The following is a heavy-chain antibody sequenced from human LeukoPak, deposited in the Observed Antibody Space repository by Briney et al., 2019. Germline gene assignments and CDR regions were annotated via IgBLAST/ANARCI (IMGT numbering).Heavy chain of an antibody. CDR2: ISYSGNT. Sequence: SETLSLTCTVSGGSINSHYWSWVRQPPGKGLAWIGYISYSGNTNYNPSLKSRVTISMHTSENQLSLKLNSVTAADTAVYYCARDRLRWPKIDYWGQGTLVTVSS. CDR3: ARDRLRWPKIDY. CDR1: GGSINSHY. V-gene: IGHV4-59*11. D-gene: IGHD4-23*01. J-gene: IGHJ4*02.